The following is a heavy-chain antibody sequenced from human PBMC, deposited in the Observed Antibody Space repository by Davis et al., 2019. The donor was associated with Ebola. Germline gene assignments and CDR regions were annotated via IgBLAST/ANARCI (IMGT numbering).Heavy chain of an antibody. Sequence: ASVKVSCKASGYTFTGYYMHWVRQPPGHGLEWMGWINPNSGGTNYAQKFPGLVTMTRDTSISTAYMELSRLRSDDTAVYYCARGPSHYGMDVWGQGTTVTVSS. CDR3: ARGPSHYGMDV. J-gene: IGHJ6*02. CDR2: INPNSGGT. V-gene: IGHV1-2*04. CDR1: GYTFTGYY.